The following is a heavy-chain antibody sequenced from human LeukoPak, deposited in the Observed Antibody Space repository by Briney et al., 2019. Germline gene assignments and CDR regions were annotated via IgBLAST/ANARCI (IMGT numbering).Heavy chain of an antibody. Sequence: GESLKISCKGSGYSFTSYWIGWVRQMPGKGLEWMGIIYPGDSDTRYSPSFQGQVTISADKSISTAYLQWSSLKASDTAMYYCARQVRYFDWLSDYYYYMDVWGKGTTVTISS. CDR3: ARQVRYFDWLSDYYYYMDV. CDR2: IYPGDSDT. V-gene: IGHV5-51*01. CDR1: GYSFTSYW. D-gene: IGHD3-9*01. J-gene: IGHJ6*03.